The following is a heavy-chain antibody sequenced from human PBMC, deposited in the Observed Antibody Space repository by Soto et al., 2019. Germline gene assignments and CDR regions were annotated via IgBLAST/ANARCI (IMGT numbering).Heavy chain of an antibody. V-gene: IGHV4-59*01. D-gene: IGHD6-13*01. Sequence: SETLSLTCTVSGGSIRTYYWGWIRQPPGKGLEWIGLIYYSGRTYYNPSLMSRVTISVDTSQNQFSLQLTSVAAADTATYYCARSHSRGSYYYYGMDVWGQGTTVTVSS. J-gene: IGHJ6*02. CDR1: GGSIRTYY. CDR2: IYYSGRT. CDR3: ARSHSRGSYYYYGMDV.